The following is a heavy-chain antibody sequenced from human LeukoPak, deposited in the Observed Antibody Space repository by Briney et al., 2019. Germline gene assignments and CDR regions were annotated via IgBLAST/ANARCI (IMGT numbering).Heavy chain of an antibody. CDR3: ARDQAPTLYGSGSYYNPWYYYGMDV. V-gene: IGHV3-7*01. CDR2: IKQDGSEK. J-gene: IGHJ6*02. Sequence: PGGSLRLSCAASGFTFSSYWMSWVRQAPGKGLEWMANIKQDGSEKYYVDSVKGRFTISRDNAKNSLYLQMNSLRAEDTAVYYCARDQAPTLYGSGSYYNPWYYYGMDVWGQGTTVTVSS. CDR1: GFTFSSYW. D-gene: IGHD3-10*01.